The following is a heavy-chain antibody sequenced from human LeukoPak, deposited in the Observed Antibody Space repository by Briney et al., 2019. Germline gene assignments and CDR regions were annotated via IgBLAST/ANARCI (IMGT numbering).Heavy chain of an antibody. CDR3: ARVVVVPAAIYDAFDI. CDR2: INPNSGGT. J-gene: IGHJ3*02. CDR1: GYTFTGYY. V-gene: IGHV1-2*02. D-gene: IGHD2-2*01. Sequence: ASVKVSCKASGYTFTGYYMHWVRQAPGQGLEWMGWINPNSGGTNYAQKFQGRVTMTRDTSISTAYMELSRLRSDDTAVYYCARVVVVPAAIYDAFDIWGQGTMVTVSS.